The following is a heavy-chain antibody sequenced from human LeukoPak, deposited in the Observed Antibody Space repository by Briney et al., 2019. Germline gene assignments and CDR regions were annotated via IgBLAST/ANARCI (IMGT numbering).Heavy chain of an antibody. J-gene: IGHJ4*02. V-gene: IGHV4-34*01. CDR1: NGSFTGYY. Sequence: NTSETLSLTCAVSNGSFTGYYWNWIRQSPGKGLEWIGEINESGETNYNESLKSRVSISLDRPRNHFSLRLSAVTSADTAVYFCARVGWRVLDYWGQGILVSVSS. CDR2: INESGET. D-gene: IGHD6-19*01. CDR3: ARVGWRVLDY.